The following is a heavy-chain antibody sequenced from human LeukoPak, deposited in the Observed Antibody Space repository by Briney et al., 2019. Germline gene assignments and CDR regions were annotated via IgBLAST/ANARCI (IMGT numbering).Heavy chain of an antibody. D-gene: IGHD4-17*01. J-gene: IGHJ5*02. CDR3: ARDPTRQYYGYGVRVGSVWFDP. CDR2: IYYSGST. V-gene: IGHV4-59*12. CDR1: GGSISSYY. Sequence: SETLSLTCTVSGGSISSYYWSWIRQPPGKGLEWIGYIYYSGSTNYNPSLKSRVTISVDTSKNQFSLKLSSVTAADTAVYYCARDPTRQYYGYGVRVGSVWFDPWGQGTLVTVSS.